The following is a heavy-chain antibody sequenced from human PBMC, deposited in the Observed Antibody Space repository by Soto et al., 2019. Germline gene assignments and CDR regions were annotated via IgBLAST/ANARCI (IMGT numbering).Heavy chain of an antibody. CDR2: IYYSGST. Sequence: SETLSLTCTVSGGSISSYYWSWIRQPPGKGLEWIGYIYYSGSTNYNPSLKSRVTISVDTSKNQFSLKLSSVTAADTAVYYCARDGIVLMGDGMDVWGQGTTVTV. V-gene: IGHV4-59*01. D-gene: IGHD2-8*01. CDR3: ARDGIVLMGDGMDV. CDR1: GGSISSYY. J-gene: IGHJ6*02.